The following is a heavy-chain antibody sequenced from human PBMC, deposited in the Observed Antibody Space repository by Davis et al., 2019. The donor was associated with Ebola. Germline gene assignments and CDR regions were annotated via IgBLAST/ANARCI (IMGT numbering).Heavy chain of an antibody. CDR1: GGSISSSSYY. CDR3: ARRHVEMATKDWYFDL. CDR2: IYYSGST. D-gene: IGHD5-24*01. Sequence: SETLSLTCTVSGGSISSSSYYWGWIRQPPGKGLEWIGYIYYSGSTNYNPSLKSRVTISVDTSKNQFSLKLSSVTAADTAVYYCARRHVEMATKDWYFDLWGRGTLVTVSS. V-gene: IGHV4-61*05. J-gene: IGHJ2*01.